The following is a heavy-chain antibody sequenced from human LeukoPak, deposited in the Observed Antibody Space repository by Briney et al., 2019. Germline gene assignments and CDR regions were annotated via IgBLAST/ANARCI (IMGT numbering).Heavy chain of an antibody. CDR1: GYPFDNFG. V-gene: IGHV1-18*01. CDR2: ISAYNGNT. CDR3: ARDRVGGDLTGVSLY. D-gene: IGHD4-17*01. J-gene: IGHJ4*01. Sequence: GAAVEVSCKASGYPFDNFGLTWVRQAPGQGLEWMGWISAYNGNTHYAQKFRGRLTLTTETSTSTAYLELRSLKSDDTAVYYCARDRVGGDLTGVSLYWGQGTLVTVSS.